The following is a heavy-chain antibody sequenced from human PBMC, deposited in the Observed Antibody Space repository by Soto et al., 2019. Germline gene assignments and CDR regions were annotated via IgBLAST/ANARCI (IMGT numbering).Heavy chain of an antibody. CDR3: ARGYCSGGSCHFDY. V-gene: IGHV4-59*01. CDR1: GGSISSYY. CDR2: IYSSGST. J-gene: IGHJ4*02. Sequence: SETLSLTCTVSGGSISSYYWSWIRQPPGKGLEWIGYIYSSGSTKYNPSLKSRVTTSVDTSKNQLSLTLSSVTAADTAVYYCARGYCSGGSCHFDYWGQGTLVTVSS. D-gene: IGHD2-15*01.